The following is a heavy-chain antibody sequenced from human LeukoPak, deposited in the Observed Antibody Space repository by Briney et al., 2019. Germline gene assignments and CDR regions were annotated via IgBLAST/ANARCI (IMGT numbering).Heavy chain of an antibody. CDR3: AKGRTSSCYTAIEG. D-gene: IGHD2-2*02. CDR2: MSSDGIKS. Sequence: PGTSLRLSCATSGFTFRMSGVHWVRQAPGKGLEWVALMSSDGIKSYYADSVKGRFTVYRDTSKDIVYLQMNSLSADDTGIYYCAKGRTSSCYTAIEGWGQGTLVTVSS. CDR1: GFTFRMSG. J-gene: IGHJ4*02. V-gene: IGHV3-30*04.